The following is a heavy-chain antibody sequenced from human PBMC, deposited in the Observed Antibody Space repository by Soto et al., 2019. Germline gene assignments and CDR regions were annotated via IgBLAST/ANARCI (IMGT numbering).Heavy chain of an antibody. D-gene: IGHD6-13*01. V-gene: IGHV1-69*06. CDR1: GGTFSSYA. J-gene: IGHJ4*02. CDR2: IIPIFGTA. Sequence: QVPLVQSGAEVKKPGSSVKVSCKASGGTFSSYAISWVRQAPGQGLEWMGGIIPIFGTANYAQKFQGRVTITADKSTSTAYMELSSLRSEDTAVYYCARAHSHLYSSSLPDYWVQGTLVTVSS. CDR3: ARAHSHLYSSSLPDY.